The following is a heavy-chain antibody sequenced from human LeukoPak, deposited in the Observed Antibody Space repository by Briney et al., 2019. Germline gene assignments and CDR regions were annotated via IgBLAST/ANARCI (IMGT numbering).Heavy chain of an antibody. J-gene: IGHJ4*02. CDR3: ARGRDSSGPRFDY. D-gene: IGHD6-19*01. V-gene: IGHV5-51*02. CDR1: GYSFTSYW. CDR2: IYPGDSDT. Sequence: GESLKISCKGSGYSFTSYWTGWGRQLPGTGVGWMGIIYPGDSDTRYRPSFQGQVTISADKSISTAYLQWSSLKASDTAMYYCARGRDSSGPRFDYWGQGTLVTVSS.